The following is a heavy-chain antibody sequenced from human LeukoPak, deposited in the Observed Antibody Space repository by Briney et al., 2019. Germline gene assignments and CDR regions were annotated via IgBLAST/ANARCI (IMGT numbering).Heavy chain of an antibody. CDR1: GFTVSSNY. V-gene: IGHV3-66*01. CDR3: AKGGGGDYFDY. Sequence: QTGGSLRLSCAASGFTVSSNYISWVRQAPGKALEWGSVSYSGGTKSYADSVKGRFTVSKKNSRTTWYLKMTSLRPEDQAVYSWAKGGGGDYFDYWGQGTLVTVSS. J-gene: IGHJ4*02. D-gene: IGHD2-21*01. CDR2: SYSGGTK.